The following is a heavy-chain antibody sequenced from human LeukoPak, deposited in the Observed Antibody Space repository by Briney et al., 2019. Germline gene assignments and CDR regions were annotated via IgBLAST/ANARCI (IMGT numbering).Heavy chain of an antibody. Sequence: PGAPLQISCQGSGSSFTSYWIGWARQLPGKGLEGMGIIYPGDSDTRYSPSFQGQVTISADKSISTSYLQWSSLKASDTAMYYCARHHYYDSSGYADYWGQGTLVTVSS. CDR1: GSSFTSYW. CDR2: IYPGDSDT. V-gene: IGHV5-51*01. CDR3: ARHHYYDSSGYADY. J-gene: IGHJ4*02. D-gene: IGHD3-22*01.